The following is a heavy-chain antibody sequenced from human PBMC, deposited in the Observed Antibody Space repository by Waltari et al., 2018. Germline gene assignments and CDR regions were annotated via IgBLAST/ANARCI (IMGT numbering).Heavy chain of an antibody. D-gene: IGHD4-17*01. J-gene: IGHJ6*02. CDR1: VESFSGYF. CDR2: SSHSVST. V-gene: IGHV4-34*01. Sequence: QVQLQQWGAGLLKPSETLSRTCAVYVESFSGYFWSWVRPPPGTGLEWIGESSHSVSTNFNPSLKNRVTISVDTSKKQFSLKLTSVTAADAAVYYCARGPMLDYGDNSGHYYYGLDVWGQGTTVIVSS. CDR3: ARGPMLDYGDNSGHYYYGLDV.